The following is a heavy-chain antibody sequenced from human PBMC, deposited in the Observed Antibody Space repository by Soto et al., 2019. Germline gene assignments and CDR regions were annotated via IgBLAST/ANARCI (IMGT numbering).Heavy chain of an antibody. D-gene: IGHD6-19*01. Sequence: PGGSLRLSCAASGFTVSSYAMSWVRQAPGKGLEWVSAISGSGGSTYYADSVKGRFTISRDNSKNTLYLQMNSLRAEDTAVYYCAKHLVGSSATWFDPWGQGTLVTVSS. CDR2: ISGSGGST. J-gene: IGHJ5*02. V-gene: IGHV3-23*01. CDR3: AKHLVGSSATWFDP. CDR1: GFTVSSYA.